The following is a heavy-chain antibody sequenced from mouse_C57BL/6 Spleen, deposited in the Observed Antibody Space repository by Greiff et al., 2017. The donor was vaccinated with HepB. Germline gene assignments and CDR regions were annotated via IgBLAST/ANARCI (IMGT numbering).Heavy chain of an antibody. CDR1: GYTFTSYW. CDR2: IDPSDSYT. CDR3: ARPANWENYFDY. D-gene: IGHD4-1*01. V-gene: IGHV1-59*01. Sequence: QVQLQQPGAELVRPGTSVKLSCKASGYTFTSYWMHWVKQRPGQGLEWIGVIDPSDSYTNYNQKFKGKATLTVDTSSSKAYMQLSSLTSEDSAVYYCARPANWENYFDYWGQGTTLTVSS. J-gene: IGHJ2*01.